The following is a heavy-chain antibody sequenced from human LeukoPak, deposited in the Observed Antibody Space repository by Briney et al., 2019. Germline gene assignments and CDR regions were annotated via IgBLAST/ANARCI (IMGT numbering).Heavy chain of an antibody. V-gene: IGHV3-11*01. CDR2: ISSSGSTI. CDR1: GFTFSDYY. J-gene: IGHJ6*02. Sequence: PGGSLRLSCAASGFTFSDYYMSWIRQAPGKGLEWVSYISSSGSTIYYADSVKGRFTISRDNAKNSLYLQMNSLRAKDTAVYYCARDTAMVTGYYYYGMDVWGQGTTVTVSS. D-gene: IGHD5-18*01. CDR3: ARDTAMVTGYYYYGMDV.